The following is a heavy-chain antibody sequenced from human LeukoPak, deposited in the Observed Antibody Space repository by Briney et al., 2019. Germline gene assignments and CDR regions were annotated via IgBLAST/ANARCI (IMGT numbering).Heavy chain of an antibody. D-gene: IGHD6-6*01. J-gene: IGHJ6*02. Sequence: ASVNVSCKASGYTFTSYAMNWVRQAPGQGLEWMGGIIPIFGTADYAQKFQVRVTITADESTSTAYMELSSLRSEDTAVYYCARLPLRSIAVGYYGMDVWGQGTTVTVSS. CDR3: ARLPLRSIAVGYYGMDV. V-gene: IGHV1-69*13. CDR2: IIPIFGTA. CDR1: GYTFTSYA.